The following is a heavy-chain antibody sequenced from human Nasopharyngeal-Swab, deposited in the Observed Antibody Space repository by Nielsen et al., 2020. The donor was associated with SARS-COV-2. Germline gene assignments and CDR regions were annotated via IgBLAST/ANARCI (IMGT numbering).Heavy chain of an antibody. D-gene: IGHD2-8*01. CDR1: GFTFSSYS. Sequence: GESLKISCAASGFTFSSYSMNWVRQAPGKGLEWVSSISSSSSYIYYADSVKGRFTISRDNAKNSLYLQMNSLRAEDTAVYYCARDRVWYYYYYGMDVWGQGTTVTVSS. V-gene: IGHV3-21*01. J-gene: IGHJ6*02. CDR3: ARDRVWYYYYYGMDV. CDR2: ISSSSSYI.